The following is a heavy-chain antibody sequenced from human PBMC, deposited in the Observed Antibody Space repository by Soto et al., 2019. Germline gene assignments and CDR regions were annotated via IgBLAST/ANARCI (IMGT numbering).Heavy chain of an antibody. CDR3: ARVLTMVRGVIPGFDY. D-gene: IGHD3-10*01. CDR2: ISAYNGNT. CDR1: GYTFTSYG. V-gene: IGHV1-18*01. Sequence: QVQLVQSGAEVKKPGASVKVSCKASGYTFTSYGISWVRQAPGQGLEWMGWISAYNGNTNYAQKLQGRVTMTTDTSTSTAYMELRSLRSNDAAVYYCARVLTMVRGVIPGFDYWGQGTLVTVSS. J-gene: IGHJ4*02.